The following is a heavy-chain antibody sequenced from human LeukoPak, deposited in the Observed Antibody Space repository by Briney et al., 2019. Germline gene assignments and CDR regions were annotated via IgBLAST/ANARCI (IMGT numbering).Heavy chain of an antibody. CDR2: ISSSSSYI. V-gene: IGHV3-21*01. CDR3: AKTEAPAAIRAGSDY. D-gene: IGHD2-2*02. J-gene: IGHJ4*02. Sequence: GSLRLSCAASGFTFSSYSMKWVRQAPGKGLEWVSSISSSSSYIYYADSVKGRFTISRDNAKNSLYLQMNSLRAEDTAVYYCAKTEAPAAIRAGSDYWGQGTLVTVSS. CDR1: GFTFSSYS.